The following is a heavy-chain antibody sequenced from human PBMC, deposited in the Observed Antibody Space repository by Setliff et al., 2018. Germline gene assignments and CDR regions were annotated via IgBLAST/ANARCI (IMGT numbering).Heavy chain of an antibody. CDR2: IKSEADGGTS. CDR1: GFTLNNAW. CDR3: ATPAFHTTGRFGYHGMDV. J-gene: IGHJ6*02. D-gene: IGHD3-10*01. Sequence: SGGSLRLSCEASGFTLNNAWISWVRQAPGKGLEWVGRIKSEADGGTSDYGVPVRGRFTISRDDSKNMLYLQMNSLTPEDTAVYYCATPAFHTTGRFGYHGMDVWGQGTTVTVSS. V-gene: IGHV3-15*01.